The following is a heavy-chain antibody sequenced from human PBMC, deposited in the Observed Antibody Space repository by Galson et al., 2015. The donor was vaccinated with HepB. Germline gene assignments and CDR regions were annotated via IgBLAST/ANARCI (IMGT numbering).Heavy chain of an antibody. CDR2: ISSSSSYI. V-gene: IGHV3-21*01. Sequence: SLRLSCAASGFTFSSYSMNWVRQAPGKGLEWVSSISSSSSYIYYADSVKGRFTISRDNAKNSLYLQMNSLRAEDTAVYYCARDVLPLAAERPFGYYYYGMDVWGQGTTVTVSS. CDR3: ARDVLPLAAERPFGYYYYGMDV. D-gene: IGHD6-13*01. J-gene: IGHJ6*02. CDR1: GFTFSSYS.